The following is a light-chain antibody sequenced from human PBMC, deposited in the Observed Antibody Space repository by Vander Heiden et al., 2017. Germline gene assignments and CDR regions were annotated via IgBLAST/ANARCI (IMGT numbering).Light chain of an antibody. J-gene: IGKJ1*01. CDR3: QQYYSTPTWT. CDR2: WAS. V-gene: IGKV4-1*01. Sequence: DIVMTQSPDSLAVSLGERATINCKSSQSVLYSSNNNNYLAWYQQKPGQPPNLLIYWASTRESGVPDRFSGSGSGTDFTLTISSLQAEDVAVYYCQQYYSTPTWTFGQGTKVEIK. CDR1: QSVLYSSNNNNY.